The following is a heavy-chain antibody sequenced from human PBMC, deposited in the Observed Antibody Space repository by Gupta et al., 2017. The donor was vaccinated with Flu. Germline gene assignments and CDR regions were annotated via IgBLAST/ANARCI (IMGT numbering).Heavy chain of an antibody. D-gene: IGHD6-19*01. CDR3: ARDIAVAGVRGNNWFDL. CDR2: IYHSGST. V-gene: IGHV4-38-2*02. CDR1: GYSISSGYY. Sequence: QVQLQESGPGLVKPSEILSLTCAVSGYSISSGYYWGWIRQPPGKGLEWIGSIYHSGSTYYNPSLKSRVTISVDTSKNQFSLKLSSVTAADTAVYYCARDIAVAGVRGNNWFDLWGQGTLVTVSS. J-gene: IGHJ5*02.